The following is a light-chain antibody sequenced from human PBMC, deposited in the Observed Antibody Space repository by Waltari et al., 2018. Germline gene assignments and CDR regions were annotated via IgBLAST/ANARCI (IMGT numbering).Light chain of an antibody. V-gene: IGKV1-39*01. CDR1: QSISTS. J-gene: IGKJ4*01. Sequence: DIQMTQSPSSLPASVGDRATITCRASQSISTSVNWYQQKPGKAPRLLVYASSGLQSGVPSKFSGGGFGTNFTLTITSLEPEDFATYYCQQSYDNPLTFGGGTRVESK. CDR2: ASS. CDR3: QQSYDNPLT.